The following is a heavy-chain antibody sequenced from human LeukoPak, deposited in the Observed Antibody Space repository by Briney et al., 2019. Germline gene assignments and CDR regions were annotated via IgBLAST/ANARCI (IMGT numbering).Heavy chain of an antibody. J-gene: IGHJ6*02. CDR1: GFTFSNYW. Sequence: GGSLRLSCAASGFTFSNYWMNWVRQAPGKGLEWVANIKEDGSEKYYVDSVKGRFTISRDNAKNSVYLQMNSLRAEDTAVYYCARDWRYSSTSRDYYGMDVWGQGTTVTV. CDR2: IKEDGSEK. CDR3: ARDWRYSSTSRDYYGMDV. D-gene: IGHD6-6*01. V-gene: IGHV3-7*03.